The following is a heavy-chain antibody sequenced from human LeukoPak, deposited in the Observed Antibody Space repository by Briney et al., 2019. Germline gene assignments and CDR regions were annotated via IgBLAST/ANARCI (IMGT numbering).Heavy chain of an antibody. CDR2: IYYSGST. CDR1: GGSISSSSYY. CDR3: ASDRMWHYYDSSGYFDAFDI. V-gene: IGHV4-39*07. Sequence: SETLALTCTVSGGSISSSSYYWGWIRQPPGKGLEWIGSIYYSGSTYYNPSLKSRVTISVDTSKNQFSLKLSSVTAAATAVYYCASDRMWHYYDSSGYFDAFDIWGQGTMVTVSS. J-gene: IGHJ3*02. D-gene: IGHD3-22*01.